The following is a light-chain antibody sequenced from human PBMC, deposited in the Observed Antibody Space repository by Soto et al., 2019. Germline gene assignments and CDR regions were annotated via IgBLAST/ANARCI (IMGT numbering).Light chain of an antibody. J-gene: IGKJ4*01. V-gene: IGKV1-5*01. CDR2: DAS. Sequence: DIQMTQSPSTLSASVGERVTITCRARQSISSWLAWYQQKPGKAPKLLIYDASSLESGVPSRFSGSGSGTEFTLTISSLQPDDFATYYCQQYNSYLLTFGGGTKVEIK. CDR1: QSISSW. CDR3: QQYNSYLLT.